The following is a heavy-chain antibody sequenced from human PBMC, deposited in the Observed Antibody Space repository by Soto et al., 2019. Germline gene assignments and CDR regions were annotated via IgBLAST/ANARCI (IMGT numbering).Heavy chain of an antibody. CDR3: ARGITGTTTYYYYYMDV. CDR2: VNPNSGNT. D-gene: IGHD1-7*01. J-gene: IGHJ6*03. Sequence: ASVKVSCKASGYTFTSYDINWVRQATGQGPEWMGWVNPNSGNTGYAQKFQGRVTMTRNTSISTAYMELSSLRSEDTAVYYCARGITGTTTYYYYYMDVWGKGTTVTVSS. CDR1: GYTFTSYD. V-gene: IGHV1-8*01.